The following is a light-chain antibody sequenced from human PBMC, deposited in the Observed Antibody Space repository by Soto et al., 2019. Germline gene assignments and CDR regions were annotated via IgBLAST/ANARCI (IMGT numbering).Light chain of an antibody. CDR1: QTISSW. CDR3: QQYNSYLIT. CDR2: KAS. J-gene: IGKJ2*01. V-gene: IGKV1-5*03. Sequence: IQVTQSNTTLSASVGDRVTITCPASQTISSWLAWYQQKPGKAPKLLIYKASTLKSGVPSRFSGSGSGTEFTLTISSLQPDDFATYYCQQYNSYLITLG.